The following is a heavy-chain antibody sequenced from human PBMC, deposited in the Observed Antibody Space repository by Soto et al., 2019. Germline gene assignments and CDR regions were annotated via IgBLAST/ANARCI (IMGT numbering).Heavy chain of an antibody. CDR3: AREGGYFDSSGSVVYHSRCVDV. Sequence: SETLSLTCTVSGGSISTYFWSWIRQPAGGGLEWIGRIYTTGSTNYNPSLKSRVTMSLDTSRKQFSLKLSSVTAADTAVYYCAREGGYFDSSGSVVYHSRCVDVWGHGTTVTGFS. J-gene: IGHJ6*02. V-gene: IGHV4-4*07. CDR2: IYTTGST. CDR1: GGSISTYF. D-gene: IGHD3-22*01.